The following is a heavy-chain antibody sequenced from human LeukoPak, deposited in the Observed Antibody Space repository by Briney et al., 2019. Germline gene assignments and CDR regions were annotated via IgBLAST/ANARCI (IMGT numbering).Heavy chain of an antibody. V-gene: IGHV1-18*01. Sequence: ASVKVSCKASGYTFTSYGISWVRQAPGQGLEWMGWISAYNGNTNYAQKLQGRVTMTTDTSTSTAYMELRSLRSDDTAVYYCARDSTPPAYDSSGYYYSLVYYYYYYGMDVWGQGTTVTVSS. J-gene: IGHJ6*02. CDR1: GYTFTSYG. CDR3: ARDSTPPAYDSSGYYYSLVYYYYYYGMDV. CDR2: ISAYNGNT. D-gene: IGHD3-22*01.